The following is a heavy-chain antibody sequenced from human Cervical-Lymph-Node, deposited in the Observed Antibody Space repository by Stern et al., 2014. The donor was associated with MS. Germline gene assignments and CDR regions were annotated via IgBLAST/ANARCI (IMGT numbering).Heavy chain of an antibody. CDR3: ARYCSSTSCPLYYYGMDV. CDR2: INPSGGST. J-gene: IGHJ6*02. V-gene: IGHV1-46*03. Sequence: VQLVESGAEVKKPGASVKVSCKASGYTFTSYYMHWVRQAPGQGLEWMGIINPSGGSTSYAQKFQGRVTMTRDTSTSTVYMELSGLRSEDTAVYYCARYCSSTSCPLYYYGMDVWGQGTTVTVSS. CDR1: GYTFTSYY. D-gene: IGHD2-2*01.